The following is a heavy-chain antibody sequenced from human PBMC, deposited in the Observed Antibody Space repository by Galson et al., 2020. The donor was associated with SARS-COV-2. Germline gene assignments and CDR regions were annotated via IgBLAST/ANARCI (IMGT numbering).Heavy chain of an antibody. CDR3: ARLCGGECLDY. D-gene: IGHD2-21*01. J-gene: IGHJ4*02. V-gene: IGHV3-30*09. Sequence: GESLKISCAASGFIFSDYAMHWVRQAPGKGLEWLTLMSFDGNDIYYADSVRGRFAISRDNSKNTLYLQMNSLRPEDTAVYYCARLCGGECLDYWGQGTLVTVSS. CDR2: MSFDGNDI. CDR1: GFIFSDYA.